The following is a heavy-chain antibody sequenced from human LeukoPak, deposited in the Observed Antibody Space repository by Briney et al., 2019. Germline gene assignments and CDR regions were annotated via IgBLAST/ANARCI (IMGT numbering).Heavy chain of an antibody. CDR3: AREGNSGYYPY. V-gene: IGHV1-69*13. J-gene: IGHJ4*02. Sequence: PVASVKVSCKASGGTFSSYAISWVRQAPGQGLEWMGGIIPIFGTANYAQKFQGRVTITADESTSTAYMELSSLRSEGTAVYYCAREGNSGYYPYWGQGILVTVSS. CDR1: GGTFSSYA. D-gene: IGHD3-22*01. CDR2: IIPIFGTA.